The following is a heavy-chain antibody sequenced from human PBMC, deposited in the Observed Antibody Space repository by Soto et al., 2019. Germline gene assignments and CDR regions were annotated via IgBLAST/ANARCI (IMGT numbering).Heavy chain of an antibody. V-gene: IGHV4-59*01. CDR3: ARDAGVAGYFDY. CDR2: IYYSGST. J-gene: IGHJ4*02. CDR1: GGYISSYY. Sequence: SETLSLTCTVAGGYISSYYGSWIRQPPGKGLEWIGYIYYSGSTNYNPSLKSRVTISVDTSKNQFSLKLSSVTAADTAVYYCARDAGVAGYFDYWGQGTLVTVSS. D-gene: IGHD6-19*01.